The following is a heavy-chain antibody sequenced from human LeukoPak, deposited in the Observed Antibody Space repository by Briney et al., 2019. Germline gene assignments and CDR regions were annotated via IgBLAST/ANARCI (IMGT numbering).Heavy chain of an antibody. J-gene: IGHJ3*02. CDR3: ARGPGPYGGLRNDAFDI. D-gene: IGHD4-23*01. CDR1: GGSISSGDYY. Sequence: SETLSLTCTVSGGSISSGDYYWSWIRQPPGKGLEWIGYIYYSGSTNYNPSLKSRVTISVDTSKNQFSLKLSSVTAADTAVYYCARGPGPYGGLRNDAFDIWGQGTMVTVSS. CDR2: IYYSGST. V-gene: IGHV4-61*08.